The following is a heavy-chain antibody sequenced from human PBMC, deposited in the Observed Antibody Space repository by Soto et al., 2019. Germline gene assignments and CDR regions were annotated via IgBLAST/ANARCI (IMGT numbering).Heavy chain of an antibody. D-gene: IGHD5-18*01. CDR1: GGSISSYY. CDR2: IYYSGST. J-gene: IGHJ4*02. Sequence: SETLSLTCTVSGGSISSYYWSWIRQPPGKGLEWIGYIYYSGSTNYNPSLKSRVTISVDTSKNQFSLKLSSVTAADTAVYYCARDRGYSYGIDYWGQGTLVTVSS. V-gene: IGHV4-59*01. CDR3: ARDRGYSYGIDY.